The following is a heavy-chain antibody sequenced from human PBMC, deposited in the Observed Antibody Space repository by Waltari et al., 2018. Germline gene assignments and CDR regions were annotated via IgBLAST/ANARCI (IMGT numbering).Heavy chain of an antibody. D-gene: IGHD2-8*02. J-gene: IGHJ6*04. CDR2: ISSDGSRK. CDR1: GFTFRSSG. Sequence: QVQLVASGGGVVQPGRSLRLSCAASGFTFRSSGVHWVRQTPGRGLEWVAIISSDGSRKSYADSVQGRFSISRDNSKNSLSLEMNSLRPEETAVYYCASCTGGNCYYYGFDVWGKGTTVTVSS. V-gene: IGHV3-30*03. CDR3: ASCTGGNCYYYGFDV.